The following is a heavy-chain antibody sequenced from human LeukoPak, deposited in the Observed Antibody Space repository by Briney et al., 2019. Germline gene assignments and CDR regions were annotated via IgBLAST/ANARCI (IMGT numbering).Heavy chain of an antibody. V-gene: IGHV3-30*02. CDR2: IRKDGSDK. D-gene: IGHD7-27*01. J-gene: IGHJ4*02. CDR3: AKDSNWAFDY. CDR1: GFTFSRYG. Sequence: GGSLRLSCGASGFTFSRYGMHWVRQAPGKWLEWVTYIRKDGSDKYYADSVKGRFTISRDSSKNMVYLQMTSLRAEDTALYYCAKDSNWAFDYWGQGTLVSVSS.